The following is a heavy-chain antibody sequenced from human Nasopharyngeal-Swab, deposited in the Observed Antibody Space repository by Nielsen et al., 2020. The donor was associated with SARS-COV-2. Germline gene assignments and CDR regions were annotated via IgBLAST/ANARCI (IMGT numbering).Heavy chain of an antibody. V-gene: IGHV1-18*01. CDR2: IRGDNGYT. Sequence: VKVSCKASGGTFNSYVFNWVRQAPGQGLEWMGWIRGDNGYTKYAQKFQDRVTLTRDTSTNTAYMELRSLGYDDTAVYYCARDRGLEGYAYGVLDYWGQGNLVTVSS. D-gene: IGHD5-18*01. CDR1: GGTFNSYV. CDR3: ARDRGLEGYAYGVLDY. J-gene: IGHJ4*02.